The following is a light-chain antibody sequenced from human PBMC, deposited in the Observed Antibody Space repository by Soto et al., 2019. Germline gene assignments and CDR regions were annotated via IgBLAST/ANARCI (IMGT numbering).Light chain of an antibody. Sequence: EIVLTQSPGTLSVSPGERATLSCRASQTISSDYLAWYQQKPGQAPILLIYGTSSRATGIPDRFSGSGSGTDFTLTISRLEPEDSAIYYCQQYVGWTFGQGTKVEIK. CDR2: GTS. J-gene: IGKJ1*01. CDR3: QQYVGWT. V-gene: IGKV3-20*01. CDR1: QTISSDY.